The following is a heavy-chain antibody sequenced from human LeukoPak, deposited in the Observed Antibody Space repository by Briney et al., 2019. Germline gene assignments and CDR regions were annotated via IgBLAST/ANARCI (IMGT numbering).Heavy chain of an antibody. Sequence: ASVKVSCKASGYTFSSYDINWVRRATGQGLEWMGWMNPKSGNTGYAQKFQGRVTMTRNSSISTAYMELSSLRSEDAAVYYCARGPPESGSSDYWGQGTLVTVSS. CDR3: ARGPPESGSSDY. J-gene: IGHJ4*02. D-gene: IGHD6-13*01. CDR2: MNPKSGNT. V-gene: IGHV1-8*01. CDR1: GYTFSSYD.